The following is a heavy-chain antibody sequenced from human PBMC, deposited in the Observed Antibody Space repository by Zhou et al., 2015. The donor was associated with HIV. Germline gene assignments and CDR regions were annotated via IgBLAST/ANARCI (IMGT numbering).Heavy chain of an antibody. J-gene: IGHJ4*02. Sequence: QVQLVQSGAEVKKPGSSVKVSCKASGGTFSSYTISWVRQAPGQGLEWMGRIIPILGIANYAQKFQGRVTITADKSTSTAYMELSSLRSEDTAVYYCCTTPEPYPRTQPQDYWGQGTLVTVSS. D-gene: IGHD2-8*01. CDR2: IIPILGIA. V-gene: IGHV1-69*02. CDR3: CTTPEPYPRTQPQDY. CDR1: GGTFSSYT.